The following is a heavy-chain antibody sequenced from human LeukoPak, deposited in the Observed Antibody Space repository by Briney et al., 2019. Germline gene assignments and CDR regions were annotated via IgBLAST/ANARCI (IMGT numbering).Heavy chain of an antibody. CDR2: IYYTTNT. Sequence: SETLSLTCTVSNVSITSSAYYWAWIRQSPGKGLEWIGNIYYTTNTYYNPSLKSRVTMSIDTSKNQFSLKLNSVTAADTAVYYCARGYCSGGSCYSYYYYNYMDVWGKGTTVTVSS. V-gene: IGHV4-39*07. D-gene: IGHD2-15*01. CDR1: NVSITSSAYY. J-gene: IGHJ6*03. CDR3: ARGYCSGGSCYSYYYYNYMDV.